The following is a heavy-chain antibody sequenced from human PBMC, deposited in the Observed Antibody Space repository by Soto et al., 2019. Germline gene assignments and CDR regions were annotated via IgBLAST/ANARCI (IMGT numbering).Heavy chain of an antibody. D-gene: IGHD4-17*01. CDR3: ARGPTGYYGMDV. CDR2: ISSNGGST. CDR1: GFTFSSYA. V-gene: IGHV3-64*01. Sequence: EVPLVESGGGLVQPGGSLRLSCAASGFTFSSYAMHWVRQAPGKGLEYVSAISSNGGSTYYANSVKGRFTISRDNSKNTLYLQMGSLRAEDMAVYYCARGPTGYYGMDVWGQGTTVTVSS. J-gene: IGHJ6*02.